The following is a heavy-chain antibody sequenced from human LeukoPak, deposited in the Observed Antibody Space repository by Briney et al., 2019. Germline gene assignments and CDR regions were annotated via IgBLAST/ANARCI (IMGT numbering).Heavy chain of an antibody. D-gene: IGHD3-22*01. Sequence: ASVKVSCKASGYTFTGYYMHWVRQAPGHGLEWMGWINPDSGGTNYQGRVTMTRDTSINTAYMELSRLRSDDTAVYYCARDLWSYDSSGYYFLSFGGPKIDAFDIWGQGTMVTVSS. CDR3: ARDLWSYDSSGYYFLSFGGPKIDAFDI. J-gene: IGHJ3*02. V-gene: IGHV1-2*02. CDR2: INPDSGGT. CDR1: GYTFTGYY.